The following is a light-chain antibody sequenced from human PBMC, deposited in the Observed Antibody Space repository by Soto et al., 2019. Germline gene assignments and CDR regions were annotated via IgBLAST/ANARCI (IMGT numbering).Light chain of an antibody. J-gene: IGKJ2*01. CDR3: QQYYSIPHT. CDR1: RSVLYSSNNKNY. Sequence: DIVMTQSPDSLAVSLGERATINCKSSRSVLYSSNNKNYLAWYQQRPGQPPTLLSYWASTRQSGVPDRFSGSGSVTNFTLTIRSLQAEDAAFYYCQQYYSIPHTFGQGTKLEIK. CDR2: WAS. V-gene: IGKV4-1*01.